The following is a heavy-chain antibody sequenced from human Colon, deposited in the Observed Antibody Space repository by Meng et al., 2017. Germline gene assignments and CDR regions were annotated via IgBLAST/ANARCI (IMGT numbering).Heavy chain of an antibody. J-gene: IGHJ4*02. D-gene: IGHD3-16*01. CDR3: ASLGLSGGTIDY. CDR2: ISSDGSIT. Sequence: EVQLVGSGGGLARPGGSRRLSCEASGFTFNTYWMNWIRQAPGKGLVWVSRISSDGSITSYADSVKGRFSISRDNAKNTLYLQMNSLRVEDTAVYYCASLGLSGGTIDYWGQGTLVTVSS. CDR1: GFTFNTYW. V-gene: IGHV3-74*01.